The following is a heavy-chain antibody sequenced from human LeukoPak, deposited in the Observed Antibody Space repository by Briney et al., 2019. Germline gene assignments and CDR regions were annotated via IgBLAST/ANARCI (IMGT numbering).Heavy chain of an antibody. V-gene: IGHV4-4*09. CDR2: IYSSETT. Sequence: SETLSLTCSVSGASISSDYWSWIRQPPGKGLEWIGNIYSSETTKYNPSLRCRATISGDTSKNQFSLKLSSVTAADTAVYYCARHFPYCGGDCPYYYMDVWGKGTTVTVSS. D-gene: IGHD2-21*02. J-gene: IGHJ6*03. CDR3: ARHFPYCGGDCPYYYMDV. CDR1: GASISSDY.